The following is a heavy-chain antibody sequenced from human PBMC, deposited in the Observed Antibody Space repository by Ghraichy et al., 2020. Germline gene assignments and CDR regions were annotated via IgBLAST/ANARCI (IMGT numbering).Heavy chain of an antibody. D-gene: IGHD1-14*01. J-gene: IGHJ3*02. CDR3: APDPLIDI. Sequence: GESLNISCAASGFAFSSYWMHWVRQAPGKGLVWVSRINGDGSTTRYADSVKGRFTISRDNAKNTLYLQMHSLRAEDTAVYYCAPDPLIDIWGQGTMVTVSS. CDR2: INGDGSTT. CDR1: GFAFSSYW. V-gene: IGHV3-74*01.